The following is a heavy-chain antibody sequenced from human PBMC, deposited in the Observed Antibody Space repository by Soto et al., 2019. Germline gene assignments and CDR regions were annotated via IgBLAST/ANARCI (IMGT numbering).Heavy chain of an antibody. CDR3: ARLASSGWSRLHDAFDI. D-gene: IGHD6-19*01. CDR2: IYSGGST. Sequence: GGSLRLSCAASGFTVSSNYMSWVRQAPGKGLEWVSVIYSGGSTYYADSVKGRFTISRHNSKNTLYLQMNSLRAEDTAVYYCARLASSGWSRLHDAFDIWGQGTMVTVSS. V-gene: IGHV3-53*04. CDR1: GFTVSSNY. J-gene: IGHJ3*02.